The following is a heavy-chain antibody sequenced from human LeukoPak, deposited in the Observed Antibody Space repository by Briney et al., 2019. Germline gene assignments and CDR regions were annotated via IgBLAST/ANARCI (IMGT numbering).Heavy chain of an antibody. CDR3: ARGGGLDYYDSSGYYSPYFDY. CDR1: GSTFSSYA. V-gene: IGHV3-30-3*01. Sequence: GGSLRLSCAASGSTFSSYAMHWVRQAPGKGLEWVAVISYDGSNKYYADSVKGRFTISRDNSKNTLYLQMNSLRAEDTAVYYCARGGGLDYYDSSGYYSPYFDYWGQGTLVTVSS. CDR2: ISYDGSNK. J-gene: IGHJ4*02. D-gene: IGHD3-22*01.